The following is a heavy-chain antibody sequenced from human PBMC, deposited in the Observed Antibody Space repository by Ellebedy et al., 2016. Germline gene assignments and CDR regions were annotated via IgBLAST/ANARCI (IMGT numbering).Heavy chain of an antibody. V-gene: IGHV1-2*02. CDR3: ARDVATITYYYYGMDV. CDR2: INPNSGGT. Sequence: ASVKVSXXASGYTFTGYYMHWVRQAPGQGLEWMGWINPNSGGTNYAQKFQGRVTMTRDTSISTAYMELSRLRSDDTAVYYCARDVATITYYYYGMDVWGQGTTVTVSS. J-gene: IGHJ6*02. CDR1: GYTFTGYY. D-gene: IGHD5-12*01.